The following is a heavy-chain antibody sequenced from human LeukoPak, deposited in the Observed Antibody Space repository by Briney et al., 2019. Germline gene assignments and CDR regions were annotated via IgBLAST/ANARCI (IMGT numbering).Heavy chain of an antibody. J-gene: IGHJ4*02. D-gene: IGHD5-18*01. CDR2: VDNDGSCT. Sequence: GGSLRLSCAASGFSFSNYWMHWVRQVPGKGLVWVSRVDNDGSCTTYADSVRGRFTISRDNAKNTVYLQMNSLRAEDTAVYYCARSQRGYSYSAHWGQGTPVTVYS. CDR1: GFSFSNYW. CDR3: ARSQRGYSYSAH. V-gene: IGHV3-74*01.